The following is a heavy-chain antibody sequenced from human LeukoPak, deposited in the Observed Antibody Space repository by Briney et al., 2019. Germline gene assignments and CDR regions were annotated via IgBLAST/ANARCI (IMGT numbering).Heavy chain of an antibody. CDR1: GYSFTNYY. V-gene: IGHV1-2*02. CDR2: INPNSGGT. J-gene: IGHJ4*02. D-gene: IGHD4-23*01. CDR3: ARDLGWELVLDY. Sequence: ASVKLSCKASGYSFTNYYTHWVRQAPAQGLEWMGWINPNSGGTNYAQKFQGRVTMTRDTSIRTTYMELSRLRSDDTAVYFCARDLGWELVLDYWGQGTLVTVSS.